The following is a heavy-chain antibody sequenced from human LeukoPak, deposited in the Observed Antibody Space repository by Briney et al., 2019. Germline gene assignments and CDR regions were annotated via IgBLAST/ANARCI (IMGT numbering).Heavy chain of an antibody. D-gene: IGHD3-22*01. CDR2: IHDSGST. CDR1: GGSISSYY. V-gene: IGHV4-59*08. CDR3: ARGSGVTYYDSSGYYLLDY. Sequence: SETLSLTCTVSGGSISSYYWSWIRQPPGKGLEWIGSIHDSGSTTYNPSLKSRVTISVDTSKNQFSLKLSSVTAAGTAVYYCARGSGVTYYDSSGYYLLDYWGQGTLVTVSS. J-gene: IGHJ4*02.